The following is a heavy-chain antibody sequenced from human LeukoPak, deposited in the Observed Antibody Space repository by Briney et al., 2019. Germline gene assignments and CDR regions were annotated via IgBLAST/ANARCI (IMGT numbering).Heavy chain of an antibody. J-gene: IGHJ3*02. CDR1: GFTFSSYW. CDR3: ARVGITRTIFSAFDI. D-gene: IGHD1-7*01. Sequence: GGSLRLSCAASGFTFSSYWMSWVRQAPGKGLEWVANIKQDGSEKYYVDSVKGRFTISRDNAKNSLYLQMNSLRAEDTAVYYCARVGITRTIFSAFDIWGQGTMVTVSS. CDR2: IKQDGSEK. V-gene: IGHV3-7*01.